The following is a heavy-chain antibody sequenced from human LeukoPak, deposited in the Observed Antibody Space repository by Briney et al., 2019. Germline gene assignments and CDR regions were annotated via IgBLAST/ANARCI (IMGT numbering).Heavy chain of an antibody. J-gene: IGHJ4*02. CDR1: GYTFTGYY. V-gene: IGHV1-2*06. Sequence: ASVKVSCKASGYTFTGYYMHWVRQAPGQGLEWMGRINPNSGGTNYAQKFQGSVTMTRDTSISTAYMELSRLGSDDTAVYYCARGYDFWSGDYWGQGTLVTVSS. CDR3: ARGYDFWSGDY. CDR2: INPNSGGT. D-gene: IGHD3-3*01.